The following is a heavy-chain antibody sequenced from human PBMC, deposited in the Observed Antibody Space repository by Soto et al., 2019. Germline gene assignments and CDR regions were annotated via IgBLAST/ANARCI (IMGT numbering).Heavy chain of an antibody. J-gene: IGHJ4*02. Sequence: GGSLRLSCVASGLTFGSRAMTWVRQSPGEGLQWVSTITDTGGDAKYADSVRGRFVISRDNSKKTLYLQMTSLTAEDSAMYYCARGSTDSYPGSRIFDFWGRGTLVTVSS. CDR2: ITDTGGDA. D-gene: IGHD3-10*01. CDR3: ARGSTDSYPGSRIFDF. V-gene: IGHV3-23*01. CDR1: GLTFGSRA.